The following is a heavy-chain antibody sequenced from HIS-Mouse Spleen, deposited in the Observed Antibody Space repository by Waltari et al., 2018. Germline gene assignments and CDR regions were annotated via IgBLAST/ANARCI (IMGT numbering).Heavy chain of an antibody. CDR1: GFTFSSYG. J-gene: IGHJ1*01. V-gene: IGHV3-30*18. CDR2: ISNDGRNK. CDR3: AKRAPTVNFQH. D-gene: IGHD4-4*01. Sequence: QVQLVESGGGVVQPGRSLRLSCAASGFTFSSYGMHWVRQAPGKGLEWVAVISNDGRNKYYADSVKGRFTISRDNSKNTLYLQMNSLRAEDTAVYYCAKRAPTVNFQHWGQGTLVTVSS.